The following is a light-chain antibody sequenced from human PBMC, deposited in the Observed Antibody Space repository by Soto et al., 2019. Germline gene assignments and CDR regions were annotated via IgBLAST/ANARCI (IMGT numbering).Light chain of an antibody. CDR1: SSDVGRYNY. Sequence: QAVLAQPGSVSGSPGQAITISCTGTSSDVGRYNYVSWYQQHPGKAPKLMIYEVIKRPSGVPDRFSGSRSGNTASLTVSGLQAEDEDDYYCSSYTGTNNLYVFGTGTKV. J-gene: IGLJ1*01. CDR2: EVI. V-gene: IGLV2-8*01. CDR3: SSYTGTNNLYV.